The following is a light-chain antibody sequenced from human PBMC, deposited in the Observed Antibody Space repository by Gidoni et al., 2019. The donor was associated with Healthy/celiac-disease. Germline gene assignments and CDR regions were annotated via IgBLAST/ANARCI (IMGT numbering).Light chain of an antibody. Sequence: DMVRTQTPLSLRVTPGEPDSISCRSSQSLLDSDDGNPYLDWYLQKPGQSPQLRIYTLSYRPSGVPDRFSGSGSGTDFTLKIRRVEAEDVGVYYCMQRIEFPWTFGQGTKVEIK. CDR1: QSLLDSDDGNPY. CDR3: MQRIEFPWT. J-gene: IGKJ1*01. CDR2: TLS. V-gene: IGKV2-40*01.